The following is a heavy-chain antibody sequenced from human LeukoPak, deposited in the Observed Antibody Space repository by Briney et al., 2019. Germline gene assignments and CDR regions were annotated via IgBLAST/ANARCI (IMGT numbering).Heavy chain of an antibody. J-gene: IGHJ6*02. V-gene: IGHV4-59*01. D-gene: IGHD6-19*01. Sequence: PSETLSLTCTVSGGSISSYYWSWIRQPPGKGLEWIVYIYYSGSTNYNPSLKSRVTISVDTSKNQFSLKLSSVTAADTAVYYCARGRWLIPNYYYGMDVWGQGTTVTVSS. CDR1: GGSISSYY. CDR3: ARGRWLIPNYYYGMDV. CDR2: IYYSGST.